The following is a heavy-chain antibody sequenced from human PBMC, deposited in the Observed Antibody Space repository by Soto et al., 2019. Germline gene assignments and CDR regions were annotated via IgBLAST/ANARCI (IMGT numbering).Heavy chain of an antibody. CDR2: IGTAGDT. CDR3: ARGRWDYGVLYFDY. CDR1: GFTFSSYD. D-gene: IGHD4-17*01. V-gene: IGHV3-13*01. Sequence: GGSLRLSCAASGFTFSSYDMHWVRQATGKGLEWVSAIGTAGDTYYPGSVKGRFTISRENAKNSLYLQMNSLRAGDTAVYYCARGRWDYGVLYFDYWGQGTLVTVSS. J-gene: IGHJ4*02.